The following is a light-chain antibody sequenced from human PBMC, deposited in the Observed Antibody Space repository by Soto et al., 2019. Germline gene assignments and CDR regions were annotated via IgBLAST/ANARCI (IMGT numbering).Light chain of an antibody. CDR3: GTWDNNLSPNWV. Sequence: QSVLTQPPSVSAAPGQKVTISCSGSSSIIANNYVSWYQHLPGTAPKLLIYDNNKRPSGIPDRFSGSKSGTSATLGITGLQTGDEADYYCGTWDNNLSPNWVFGGGTKLTVL. CDR1: SSIIANNY. CDR2: DNN. J-gene: IGLJ3*02. V-gene: IGLV1-51*01.